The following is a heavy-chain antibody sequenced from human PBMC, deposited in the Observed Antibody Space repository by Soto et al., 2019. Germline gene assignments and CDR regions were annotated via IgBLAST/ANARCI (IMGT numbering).Heavy chain of an antibody. CDR2: IWYDGSNK. V-gene: IGHV3-33*01. CDR1: GFTFSSYG. Sequence: QVQLVESGGGVVQPGRSLRLSCAASGFTFSSYGMHWVRQAPGKGLEWVAVIWYDGSNKYYADPVKGRFTISRDNSKNTLYLQMNSLRAEDTAVYYCARDRDNYYGSGSLNNWFDPWGQGTLVTVSS. J-gene: IGHJ5*02. CDR3: ARDRDNYYGSGSLNNWFDP. D-gene: IGHD3-10*01.